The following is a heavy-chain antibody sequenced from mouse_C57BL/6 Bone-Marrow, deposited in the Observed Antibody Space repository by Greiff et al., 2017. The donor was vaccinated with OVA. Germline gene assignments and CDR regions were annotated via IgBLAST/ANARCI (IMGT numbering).Heavy chain of an antibody. V-gene: IGHV14-4*01. CDR3: TTTYYYYGSRGFAY. CDR2: IDPENGDT. J-gene: IGHJ3*01. D-gene: IGHD1-1*01. Sequence: EVQLQQSGAELVRPGASVKLSCTASGFNIKDDYMHWVKQRPEQGLEWIGWIDPENGDTEYASKFQGKATITADTSSNTAYLQLSSLTSEDTAVYYCTTTYYYYGSRGFAYWGQGTLVTVSA. CDR1: GFNIKDDY.